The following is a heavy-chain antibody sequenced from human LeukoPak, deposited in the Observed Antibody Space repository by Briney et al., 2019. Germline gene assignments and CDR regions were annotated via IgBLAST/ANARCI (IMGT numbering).Heavy chain of an antibody. CDR3: ARVGLAAAGTYAFDI. J-gene: IGHJ3*02. D-gene: IGHD6-13*01. Sequence: GASVKVSCKASGYSFTGYYLHWVRQAPGQGLEWMGWINPNSGGTYYAQKFQGRVTMTRDTSISTAYMELSRLRSDDTAVYYCARVGLAAAGTYAFDIWGQGTMVTVSS. CDR1: GYSFTGYY. V-gene: IGHV1-2*02. CDR2: INPNSGGT.